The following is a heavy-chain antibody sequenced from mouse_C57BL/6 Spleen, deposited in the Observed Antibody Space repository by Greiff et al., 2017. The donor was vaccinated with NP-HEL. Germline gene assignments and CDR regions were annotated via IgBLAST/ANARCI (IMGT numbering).Heavy chain of an antibody. CDR2: INYDGSST. CDR3: ARDYGSSYAMDY. D-gene: IGHD1-1*01. V-gene: IGHV5-16*01. Sequence: DVKLVESEGGLVQPGSSMKLSCTASGFTFSDYYMAWVRQVPEKGLEWVANINYDGSSTYYLDSLKSRFIISRDNAKNILYLQMSSLKSEDTATYYCARDYGSSYAMDYWGQGTSVTVSS. J-gene: IGHJ4*01. CDR1: GFTFSDYY.